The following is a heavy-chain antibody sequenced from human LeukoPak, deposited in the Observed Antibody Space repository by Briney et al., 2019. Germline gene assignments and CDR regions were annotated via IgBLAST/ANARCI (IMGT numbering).Heavy chain of an antibody. D-gene: IGHD1-26*01. CDR3: AKDSYPSGSYYYYYFDY. CDR2: ISGSGGST. V-gene: IGHV3-23*01. Sequence: GASLRLSCAASGFTFSSYAMSWVRQAPGKGLEWVSAISGSGGSTYYADSVKGRFTISRDNSKNTLYLQMNSLRAEDTAVYYCAKDSYPSGSYYYYYFDYWGQGTLVTVSS. J-gene: IGHJ4*02. CDR1: GFTFSSYA.